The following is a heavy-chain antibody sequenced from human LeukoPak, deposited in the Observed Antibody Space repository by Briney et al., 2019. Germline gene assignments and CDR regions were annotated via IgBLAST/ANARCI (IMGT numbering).Heavy chain of an antibody. J-gene: IGHJ6*03. D-gene: IGHD2-2*01. Sequence: GGCLRLSCAASGFTFSSYWMHWVRQAPGKGLVWVSRINSDGSSTSYADSVKGRFTISRDNSKNTLYLQMNSLRAEDTAVYYCAKDEAYCSSASCPLDYYYMDVWGKGTTVTVSS. CDR2: INSDGSST. CDR1: GFTFSSYW. CDR3: AKDEAYCSSASCPLDYYYMDV. V-gene: IGHV3-74*01.